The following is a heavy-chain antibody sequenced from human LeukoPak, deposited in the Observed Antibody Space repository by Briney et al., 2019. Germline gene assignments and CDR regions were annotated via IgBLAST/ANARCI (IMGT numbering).Heavy chain of an antibody. J-gene: IGHJ4*02. CDR1: GFTFSTYA. CDR2: ISSDGGST. Sequence: GGSLRLSCAASGFTFSTYAMHWVRQAPGKGLEYSSSISSDGGSTYYADSVKGRFTISRDNSKNTLYLQMGRLRAEDMAVYYCARSNNIVGATYFDYWGQGTLVTVSS. D-gene: IGHD1-26*01. CDR3: ARSNNIVGATYFDY. V-gene: IGHV3-64*02.